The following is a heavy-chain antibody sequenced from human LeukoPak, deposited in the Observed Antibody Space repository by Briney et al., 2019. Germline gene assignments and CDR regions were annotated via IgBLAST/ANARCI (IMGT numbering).Heavy chain of an antibody. D-gene: IGHD5-12*01. Sequence: PGGSLRLSCAASGFTFSSYSMNWVRQAPGKGLEWVSYISSSSSTIYYADSVKGRFTISRDNAKNSLYLQMNSLRAEDTAVYYCARDYFGGYDYFHYYMDVWGKGTTVTVSS. CDR1: GFTFSSYS. V-gene: IGHV3-48*01. J-gene: IGHJ6*03. CDR2: ISSSSSTI. CDR3: ARDYFGGYDYFHYYMDV.